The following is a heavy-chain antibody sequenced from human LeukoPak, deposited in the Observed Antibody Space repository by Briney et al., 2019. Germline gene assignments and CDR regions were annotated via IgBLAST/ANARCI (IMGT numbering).Heavy chain of an antibody. Sequence: SETLSLTXTVSGGSISSSSYYWGGTRQPPGKGLEWIGSIYYSGSTYYNPSLKSRVTISVDTSKNQFSLKLSSVTAADTAVYYCARRQLRLGSLDPWGQGTLVTVSS. CDR1: GGSISSSSYY. V-gene: IGHV4-39*01. CDR2: IYYSGST. CDR3: ARRQLRLGSLDP. J-gene: IGHJ5*02. D-gene: IGHD3-3*01.